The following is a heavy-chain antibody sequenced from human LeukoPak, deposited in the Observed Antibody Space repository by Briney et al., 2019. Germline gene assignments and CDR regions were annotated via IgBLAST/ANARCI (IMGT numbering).Heavy chain of an antibody. CDR3: ARDKSCTSTSYYGWYYDS. D-gene: IGHD2-2*01. CDR1: GLTVSSNY. V-gene: IGHV3-53*01. Sequence: GGSLRLSCAASGLTVSSNYMSWVRQAPGKGLEWISVLYSGGNTYYAESVSGRFTISRDNSENTLYLHMNSLRPEDTAMYYCARDKSCTSTSYYGWYYDSWGQGTLVTVSS. CDR2: LYSGGNT. J-gene: IGHJ4*02.